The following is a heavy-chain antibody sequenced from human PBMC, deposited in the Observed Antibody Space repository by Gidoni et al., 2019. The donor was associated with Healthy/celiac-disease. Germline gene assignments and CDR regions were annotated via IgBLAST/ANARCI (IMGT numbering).Heavy chain of an antibody. D-gene: IGHD3-16*01. CDR3: ARVGLDYYYYYYMDV. CDR1: GFTFRSYG. CDR2: ISYDGSNK. V-gene: IGHV3-30*03. Sequence: QVQLVESGGGAVQPGRSLRLSCAASGFTFRSYGMHWVRQAPGKGLEWVAVISYDGSNKYYADSVKGRFTISRDNSKNTLYLQMNSMRAEDTAVYYCARVGLDYYYYYYMDVWGKGTTVTVSS. J-gene: IGHJ6*03.